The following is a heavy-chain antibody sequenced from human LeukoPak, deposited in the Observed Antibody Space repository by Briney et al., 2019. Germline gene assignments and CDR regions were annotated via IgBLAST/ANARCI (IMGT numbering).Heavy chain of an antibody. D-gene: IGHD5-12*01. Sequence: SETLSLTCTVSGGSISSFYWSWIRQPAGKGLEWIGRIFTSGSTNYNPSLKSRVTMSVDTSKNLFSLKLSSVTAADTAVYYCARLTAGDSGWYDYYYMDVWGKGTTVTISS. V-gene: IGHV4-4*07. CDR3: ARLTAGDSGWYDYYYMDV. CDR2: IFTSGST. CDR1: GGSISSFY. J-gene: IGHJ6*03.